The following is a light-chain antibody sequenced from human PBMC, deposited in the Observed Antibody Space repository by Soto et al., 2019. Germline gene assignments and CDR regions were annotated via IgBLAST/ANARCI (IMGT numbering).Light chain of an antibody. CDR2: DAS. CDR3: QQYKSYSWT. V-gene: IGKV1-5*01. CDR1: QSISSW. Sequence: DIQMTQSPSTLSASLGGRVTIXXRASQSISSWLAWYQQKPGKAPKLXIYDASSLESGVPSRFSGSGSGTEFTLTISSLQPDDFATYYCQQYKSYSWTFGQGTKVDIK. J-gene: IGKJ1*01.